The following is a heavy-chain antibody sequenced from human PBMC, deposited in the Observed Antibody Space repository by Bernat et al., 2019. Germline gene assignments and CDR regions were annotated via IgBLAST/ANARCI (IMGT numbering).Heavy chain of an antibody. D-gene: IGHD1-26*01. J-gene: IGHJ4*02. V-gene: IGHV3-15*01. Sequence: EVQLVESGGGLVKPGGSLRLSCAASGFTFSNAWMSWVRQAPGKGLEWVGRIKSKTDGGTTDYAAPVKGRFTISRDDSKNTLYLQMNSLKTEDTAVYYCTTDRGGGATTDCRTLDYFDYWGQGTLVTVSS. CDR1: GFTFSNAW. CDR3: TTDRGGGATTDCRTLDYFDY. CDR2: IKSKTDGGTT.